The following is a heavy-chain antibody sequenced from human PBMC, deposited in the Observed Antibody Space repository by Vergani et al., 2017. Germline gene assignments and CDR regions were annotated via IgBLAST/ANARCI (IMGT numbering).Heavy chain of an antibody. D-gene: IGHD3-22*01. CDR1: GFTFSSYS. CDR2: ISSSSSYI. J-gene: IGHJ3*02. Sequence: EVQLVESGGGLVKPGGSLRLSCAASGFTFSSYSMNWVRQAPGKGLEWVSSISSSSSYIYYADSVKGRFTISRDNAKNSLYLQMNSLRAEDTAVYYCARDPEPYYDSSGYTWRAFDIWGQGTMVTVSS. CDR3: ARDPEPYYDSSGYTWRAFDI. V-gene: IGHV3-21*01.